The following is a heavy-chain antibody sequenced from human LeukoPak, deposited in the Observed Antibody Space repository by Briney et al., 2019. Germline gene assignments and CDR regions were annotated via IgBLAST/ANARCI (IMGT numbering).Heavy chain of an antibody. CDR2: ISGSGDNM. J-gene: IGHJ6*03. Sequence: PGGSLRLSCLASKFTFNNYAMTWVRQAPGKGLEWVSSISGSGDNMDYADSVKGLFTISRDNSENTLYLQMNSLRGEDTAVYYCARDGYSGSYYRLYYFFMDVWGKGTTVTVSS. V-gene: IGHV3-23*01. CDR3: ARDGYSGSYYRLYYFFMDV. D-gene: IGHD1-26*01. CDR1: KFTFNNYA.